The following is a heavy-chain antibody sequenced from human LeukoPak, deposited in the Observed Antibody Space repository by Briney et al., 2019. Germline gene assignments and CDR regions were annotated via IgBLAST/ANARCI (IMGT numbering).Heavy chain of an antibody. CDR1: GYTFSGQY. CDR2: IHPNNGGT. V-gene: IGHV1-2*02. Sequence: ASIKVSCKTSGYTFSGQYMHWVRQAPGQGPEWMGWIHPNNGGTNYAQNFQGRVTMIRDTSISTAYMELTRLTSGDTAVYYCARAFRYSGYVWFDYWGQGTLVTVSS. CDR3: ARAFRYSGYVWFDY. D-gene: IGHD5-12*01. J-gene: IGHJ4*02.